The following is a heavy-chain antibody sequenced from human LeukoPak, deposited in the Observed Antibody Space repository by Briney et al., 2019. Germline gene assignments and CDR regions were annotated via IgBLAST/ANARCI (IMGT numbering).Heavy chain of an antibody. V-gene: IGHV3-23*01. J-gene: IGHJ3*02. CDR2: ISGCGGST. CDR1: GFTFSSYA. D-gene: IGHD6-19*01. Sequence: GGSLRLSCAASGFTFSSYAMSWVRQAPGKGLEWVSAISGCGGSTYYADSVKGRFTISRDNAKTTLYLQMNSLRAEDTAVYYCAKVTSSGWYGAFDIWGQGTMVTVSS. CDR3: AKVTSSGWYGAFDI.